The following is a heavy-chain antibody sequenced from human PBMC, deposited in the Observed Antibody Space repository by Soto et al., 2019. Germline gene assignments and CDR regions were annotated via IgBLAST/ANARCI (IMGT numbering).Heavy chain of an antibody. V-gene: IGHV3-30*18. CDR2: ISSDGQIT. CDR3: AKEIAVAGDLDY. J-gene: IGHJ4*01. D-gene: IGHD6-19*01. CDR1: GFTFSAYG. Sequence: GGSLRLSCVASGFTFSAYGIHWVRQAPGKGLEWVGVISSDGQITYYADSLKGRFTISRDNSRSTLFLQMDSLRPEDTAVYYCAKEIAVAGDLDYWGHGTLVTVSS.